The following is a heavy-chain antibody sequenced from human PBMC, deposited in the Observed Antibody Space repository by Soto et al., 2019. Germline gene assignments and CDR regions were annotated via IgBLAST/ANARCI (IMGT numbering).Heavy chain of an antibody. CDR1: GVSIISHY. CDR3: ASGANHNNQFYFDF. CDR2: IYAGGST. D-gene: IGHD1-1*01. Sequence: EVQLVESGGGLIQPGGSLRLSCAASGVSIISHYMSWVRQAPGKGLEWISLIYAGGSTLYADSVKGRFNISRDNSKNMLYLQMDSLTADDSYLEYCASGANHNNQFYFDFWGQGTMVTVSS. J-gene: IGHJ4*02. V-gene: IGHV3-53*01.